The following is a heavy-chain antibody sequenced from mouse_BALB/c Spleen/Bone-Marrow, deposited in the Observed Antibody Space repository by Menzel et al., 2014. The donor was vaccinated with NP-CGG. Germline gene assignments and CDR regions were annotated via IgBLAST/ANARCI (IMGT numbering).Heavy chain of an antibody. Sequence: VHVKQSGTVLARPGASVKMSCKASSYGFISYWIHWVKQRPGQGLDWIGAIYPGNSDASYNQKVKGKAKLTAVTSASTADMELSSLTNEGSAVYYCTRGGVYDYDGGFALRSQGTPVS. CDR1: SYGFISYW. D-gene: IGHD2-4*01. J-gene: IGHJ3*01. CDR2: IYPGNSDA. CDR3: TRGGVYDYDGGFAL. V-gene: IGHV1-5*01.